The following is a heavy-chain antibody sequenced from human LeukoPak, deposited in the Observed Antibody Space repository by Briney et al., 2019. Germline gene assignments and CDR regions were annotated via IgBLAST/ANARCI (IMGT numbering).Heavy chain of an antibody. CDR1: GYSFTSYW. D-gene: IGHD5/OR15-5a*01. CDR2: IYPGDSDT. J-gene: IGHJ5*02. Sequence: GESLKISCKGSGYSFTSYWIGWVRQMPGKGLEWMGIIYPGDSDTRYSPSLQGQVTISADKSSSTAYLQLSSLKASGTAMYYCARREGIVYNWFDPWGQGTLVTVSS. V-gene: IGHV5-51*01. CDR3: ARREGIVYNWFDP.